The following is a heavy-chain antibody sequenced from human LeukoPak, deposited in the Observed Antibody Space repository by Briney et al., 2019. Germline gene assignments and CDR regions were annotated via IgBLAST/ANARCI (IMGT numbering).Heavy chain of an antibody. CDR1: GYSFTSYW. CDR3: ARHTRYSSSSRVFDY. V-gene: IGHV5-51*01. Sequence: GESLKISCKGSGYSFTSYWIGWVRQMPGKGLEWMGIIYVGDSDARYSPSFQGQVTISVDKSISTAYLQWTSLKASDTAMYYCARHTRYSSSSRVFDYWGQGTLVTVSS. J-gene: IGHJ4*02. CDR2: IYVGDSDA. D-gene: IGHD6-6*01.